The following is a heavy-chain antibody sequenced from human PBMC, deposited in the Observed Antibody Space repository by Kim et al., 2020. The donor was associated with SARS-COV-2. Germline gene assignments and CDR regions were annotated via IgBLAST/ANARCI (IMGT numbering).Heavy chain of an antibody. J-gene: IGHJ6*02. Sequence: GGSLRLSCAASGFTFSSYGMHWVRQAPGKGLEWVAVIWYDGSNKYYADSVKGRFTISRDNSKNTLYLQMNSLRAEDTAVYYCAKTIITMVRGVIMGYYGMDVWGQGTTVTVSS. CDR1: GFTFSSYG. V-gene: IGHV3-33*06. CDR2: IWYDGSNK. D-gene: IGHD3-10*01. CDR3: AKTIITMVRGVIMGYYGMDV.